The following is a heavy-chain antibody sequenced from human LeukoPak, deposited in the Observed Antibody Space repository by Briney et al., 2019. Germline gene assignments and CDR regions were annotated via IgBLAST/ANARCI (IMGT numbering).Heavy chain of an antibody. V-gene: IGHV1-3*01. D-gene: IGHD3-9*01. CDR1: GYTFTSYG. Sequence: ASVKVSCKASGYTFTSYGISWVRQAPGQGLEWMGWINAGNGNTKYSQKFQGRVTITRDTSASTAYMELSSLRSEDTAVYYCARGRYFDWSFDYWGQGTLVTVSS. J-gene: IGHJ4*02. CDR2: INAGNGNT. CDR3: ARGRYFDWSFDY.